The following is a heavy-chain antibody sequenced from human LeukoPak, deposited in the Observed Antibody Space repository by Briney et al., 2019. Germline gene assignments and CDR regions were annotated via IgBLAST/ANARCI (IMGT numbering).Heavy chain of an antibody. CDR1: GLIFSDYW. Sequence: GGSLRLSCAASGLIFSDYWMTWVRQAPGKGLEWVANIKQDGSEEYYVDSVKGRFTISRDNAKNSLYLQMNSLRAEDTALYYCAKDRGYSYGTDAFDIWGQGTMVTVSS. D-gene: IGHD5-18*01. J-gene: IGHJ3*02. V-gene: IGHV3-7*03. CDR3: AKDRGYSYGTDAFDI. CDR2: IKQDGSEE.